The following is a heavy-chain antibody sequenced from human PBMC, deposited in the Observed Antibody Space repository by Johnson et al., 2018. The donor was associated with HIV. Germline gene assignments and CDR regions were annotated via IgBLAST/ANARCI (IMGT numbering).Heavy chain of an antibody. CDR1: GFTFSTYA. D-gene: IGHD2-8*02. CDR3: AKSGLFVLVVYAPDVVDI. Sequence: EVQVVESGGGLVQPGGSLRLSCAASGFTFSTYAMHWVRQAPGKGLEYVSAISNNGGSTYYADSVKGRFIISRDNSKNTLYLQMGSLRADDTAVYYCAKSGLFVLVVYAPDVVDIWGQGTMVTVSS. CDR2: ISNNGGST. J-gene: IGHJ3*02. V-gene: IGHV3-64*07.